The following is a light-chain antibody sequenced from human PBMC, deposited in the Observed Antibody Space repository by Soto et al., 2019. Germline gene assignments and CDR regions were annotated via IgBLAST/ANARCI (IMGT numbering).Light chain of an antibody. J-gene: IGKJ5*01. CDR1: QSVSAY. CDR2: GAS. CDR3: QKYNSAPIT. V-gene: IGKV3-15*01. Sequence: EIVLTQSPATLSLSPGERATLSCRASQSVSAYLAWYQQKPGQAPRLLIYGASTRATGIPARFSGSGSGTEFTLTISSLQPEDVATYYCQKYNSAPITFGQGTRLEI.